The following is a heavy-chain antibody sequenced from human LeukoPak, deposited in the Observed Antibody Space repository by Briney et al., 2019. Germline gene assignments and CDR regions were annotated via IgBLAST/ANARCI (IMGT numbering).Heavy chain of an antibody. D-gene: IGHD3-9*01. V-gene: IGHV1-18*01. CDR2: ISAYNGDT. CDR3: ARVGYYDVLTGYCDY. Sequence: ASVKVSCKASGYIFPAYGISWVRQAPGQGLEWMGWISAYNGDTDYAQNLQGRFTMTTDTSTSTAYMELRSLRSDDTAVYYCARVGYYDVLTGYCDYWDKGPLVTVSS. J-gene: IGHJ4*02. CDR1: GYIFPAYG.